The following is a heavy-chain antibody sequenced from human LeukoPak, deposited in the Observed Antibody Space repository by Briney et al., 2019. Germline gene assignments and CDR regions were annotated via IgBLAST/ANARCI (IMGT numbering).Heavy chain of an antibody. V-gene: IGHV1-46*01. D-gene: IGHD3-22*01. CDR2: INPSGGST. CDR3: ARAVDYDSSGYYY. CDR1: GGTFSSYA. Sequence: ASVKVSCKASGGTFSSYAISWVRQAPGQGLEWMGIINPSGGSTSYAQKFQGRVTMTRDTSTSTVYMELSSLRSEDTAVYYCARAVDYDSSGYYYWGQGTLVTVSS. J-gene: IGHJ4*02.